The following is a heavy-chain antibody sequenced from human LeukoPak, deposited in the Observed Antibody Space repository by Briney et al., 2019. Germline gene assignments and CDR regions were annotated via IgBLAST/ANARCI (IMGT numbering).Heavy chain of an antibody. D-gene: IGHD2-15*01. CDR2: IYPGDSDT. V-gene: IGHV5-51*01. Sequence: GESLKISCRGSGYNFTNYWIVWVRQMTGKCLEWMGIIYPGDSDTRYSPSFQGHVTISADKSIGTAYLQWSSLKASDTAMYYCARRGLCSGGSCYGLSDYWGQGTLVTVSS. J-gene: IGHJ4*02. CDR1: GYNFTNYW. CDR3: ARRGLCSGGSCYGLSDY.